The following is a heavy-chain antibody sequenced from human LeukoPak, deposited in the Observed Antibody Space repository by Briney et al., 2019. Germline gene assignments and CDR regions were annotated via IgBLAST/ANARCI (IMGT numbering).Heavy chain of an antibody. CDR3: AKVINSYHSGSLDY. CDR1: GFTFSRYS. D-gene: IGHD3-10*01. CDR2: ISSSSSTI. Sequence: PGGSLRHSCAASGFTFSRYSMNWVRHAPGKGAGWVSSISSSSSTIYYADSVKGRFTISRDNAKNSLYLQMNSLRAEDTALCYCAKVINSYHSGSLDYWGQGTLVTVSS. V-gene: IGHV3-21*01. J-gene: IGHJ4*02.